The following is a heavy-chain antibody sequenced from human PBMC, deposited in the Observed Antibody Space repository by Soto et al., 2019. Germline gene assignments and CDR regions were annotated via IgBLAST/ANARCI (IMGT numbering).Heavy chain of an antibody. CDR3: AREKAYRPGSYSRY. V-gene: IGHV3-11*01. J-gene: IGHJ4*02. CDR2: ISSSGSTI. Sequence: GGSLRLSCAASGFTFSDYYMSWIRQCPGKGLEWGSYISSSGSTIYYADSVKGRFTISRDNAKNSLYLQMNSLRAGDTAVYYCAREKAYRPGSYSRYWGQGTLVTVSS. CDR1: GFTFSDYY. D-gene: IGHD3-10*01.